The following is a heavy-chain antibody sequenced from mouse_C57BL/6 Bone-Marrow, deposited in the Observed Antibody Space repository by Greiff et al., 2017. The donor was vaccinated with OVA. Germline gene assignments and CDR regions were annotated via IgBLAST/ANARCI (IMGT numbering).Heavy chain of an antibody. J-gene: IGHJ3*01. D-gene: IGHD1-1*01. CDR2: IYPRDGST. CDR1: GYTFTDHT. Sequence: VKLVESDAELVKPGASVKISCKVSGYTFTDHTIHWMKQRPEQGLEWIGYIYPRDGSTKYNEKFKGKATLTADKSSSTAYMQLNSLTSEDSAVYFCARGGTDGRGFAYWGQGTLVTVSA. V-gene: IGHV1-78*01. CDR3: ARGGTDGRGFAY.